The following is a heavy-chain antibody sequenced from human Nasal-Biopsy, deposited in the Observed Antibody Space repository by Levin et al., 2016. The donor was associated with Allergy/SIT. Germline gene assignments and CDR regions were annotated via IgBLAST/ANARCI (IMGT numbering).Heavy chain of an antibody. CDR3: TRAVTFSDVFDI. CDR2: MFYGSSDI. J-gene: IGHJ3*02. D-gene: IGHD2/OR15-2a*01. V-gene: IGHV5-51*01. CDR1: ENIFRNYW. Sequence: GESLKISCKGSENIFRNYWIVWVRQVSGNGLEWMGAMFYGSSDIRYRPSLRGRVNMSADRSISIAYLQLSSLQDADTGMYFCTRAVTFSDVFDIWGQGTMVTVSS.